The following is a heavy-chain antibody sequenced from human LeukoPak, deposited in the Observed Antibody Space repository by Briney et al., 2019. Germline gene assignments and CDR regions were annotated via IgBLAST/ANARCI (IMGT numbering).Heavy chain of an antibody. CDR1: GLTVSSSH. J-gene: IGHJ4*02. D-gene: IGHD7-27*01. CDR3: VNLPGGGQ. V-gene: IGHV3-66*02. CDR2: IKSGSNT. Sequence: GGSLRLSCAASGLTVSSSHMTWIRQAPRKGLEWVSIIKSGSNTDYADSVKGRFAISRDNSKNTVYLQMNSLRIEDTAVYYCVNLPGGGQWGQGTLVTVSS.